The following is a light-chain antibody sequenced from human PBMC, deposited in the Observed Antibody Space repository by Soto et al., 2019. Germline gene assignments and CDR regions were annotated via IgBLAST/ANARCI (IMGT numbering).Light chain of an antibody. V-gene: IGKV1-12*01. CDR3: QQSKTFPPS. J-gene: IGKJ4*01. CDR2: GAS. Sequence: DLQMTQSPSSVSASVGDRVIITCRASQDISRWLGWYQQKPGKAPNLLIYGASNLPSGVPSRFSGGGSATDFTLTISNLQPEDFATYYCQQSKTFPPSFGGGTKVEIK. CDR1: QDISRW.